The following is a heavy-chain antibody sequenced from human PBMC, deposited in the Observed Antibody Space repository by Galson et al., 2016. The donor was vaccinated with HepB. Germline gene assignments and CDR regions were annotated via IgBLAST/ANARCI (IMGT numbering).Heavy chain of an antibody. D-gene: IGHD3-9*01. J-gene: IGHJ5*02. CDR2: IYSGGDT. Sequence: SLRLSCAASGLTVYNNYMSWVRQAPGKGLECISLIYSGGDTVYADSVKGRFTISRDHSKNTVYLQMNSLRVEDTAVYYCARDPRSVATGTWAWGQGTQVTVSS. V-gene: IGHV3-66*01. CDR1: GLTVYNNY. CDR3: ARDPRSVATGTWA.